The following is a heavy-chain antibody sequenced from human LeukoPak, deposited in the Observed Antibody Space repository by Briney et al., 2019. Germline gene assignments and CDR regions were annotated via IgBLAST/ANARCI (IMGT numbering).Heavy chain of an antibody. J-gene: IGHJ4*02. D-gene: IGHD3-22*01. V-gene: IGHV3-15*01. CDR2: IKSKTDGGTT. CDR3: AKGREYYYDSSDLDY. CDR1: GFTFSNAW. Sequence: PGESLRLSCAASGFTFSNAWMSWVRQAPGKGLGWVGRIKSKTDGGTTDYAAPVKGRFTISRDDSKNTLYLQMNSLRGEDTAVYYCAKGREYYYDSSDLDYWGQGTLVTVSS.